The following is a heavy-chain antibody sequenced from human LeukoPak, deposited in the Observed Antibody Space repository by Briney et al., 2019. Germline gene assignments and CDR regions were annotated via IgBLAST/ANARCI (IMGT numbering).Heavy chain of an antibody. CDR3: ARDAQYGGINWFDP. V-gene: IGHV3-11*04. Sequence: GGSLRLSCAASGFTFSDYYMSWIRQAPGKGLEWVSYISSSGSTIYYADSVKGRFTISRDNAKNSLYLQMNSLRAEDTAVYYCARDAQYGGINWFDPWGQGTLVTVSS. J-gene: IGHJ5*02. CDR1: GFTFSDYY. D-gene: IGHD4-23*01. CDR2: ISSSGSTI.